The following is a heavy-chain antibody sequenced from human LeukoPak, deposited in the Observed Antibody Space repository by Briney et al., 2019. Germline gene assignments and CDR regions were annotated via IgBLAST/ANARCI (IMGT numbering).Heavy chain of an antibody. D-gene: IGHD1-1*01. V-gene: IGHV3-7*01. J-gene: IGHJ4*02. CDR2: MKQDGSER. CDR3: ARYKPQYRWDLYYFDY. CDR1: GFTLSSYW. Sequence: GGSLRLSCAASGFTLSSYWMSWVRQAPGKGLEWVANMKQDGSERYYVDSMKGRFTISRDNAKNSLYLEMNSLRAEDTSVYYCARYKPQYRWDLYYFDYWGQGTLVTVSS.